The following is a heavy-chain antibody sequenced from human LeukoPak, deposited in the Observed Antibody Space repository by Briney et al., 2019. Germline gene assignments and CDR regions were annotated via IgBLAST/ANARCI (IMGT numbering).Heavy chain of an antibody. CDR2: ISGGGTT. CDR1: GFTFTSYV. D-gene: IGHD6-19*01. V-gene: IGHV3-23*01. J-gene: IGHJ4*02. CDR3: AKDLTSGWGRFDY. Sequence: PGGSLRLSCAASGFTFTSYVVSWVRQAPGKGLEWVSSISGGGTTYDADSVRGRFTISRDNSKNTLYLQMNSLRAEDTAVYYCAKDLTSGWGRFDYWGQGTLVTVSS.